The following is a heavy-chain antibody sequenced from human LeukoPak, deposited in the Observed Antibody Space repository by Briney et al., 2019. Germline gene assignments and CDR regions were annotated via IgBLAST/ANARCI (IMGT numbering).Heavy chain of an antibody. CDR2: IYTSGST. Sequence: SETLSLTCTVSGGSISSGSYYWSWIRQPAGKGLEWIGRIYTSGSTNYNPSLKSRVTISVDTSKNQFSLKLSSVTAADTAVYYCARVRFDYYDSSGPTNWFDPWGQGTLVTVSS. D-gene: IGHD3-22*01. J-gene: IGHJ5*02. CDR3: ARVRFDYYDSSGPTNWFDP. CDR1: GGSISSGSYY. V-gene: IGHV4-61*02.